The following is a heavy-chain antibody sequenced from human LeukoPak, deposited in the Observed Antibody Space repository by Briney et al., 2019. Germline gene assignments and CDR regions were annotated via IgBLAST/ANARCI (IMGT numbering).Heavy chain of an antibody. Sequence: GGSLRLSCAASGFTFSSYSMNWVRQAPGKGLEWVSSIGSSSSYIYYADSVKGRFTISRDNAKNSLYLQMNSLRAEDTAVYYCARVEGITIFGVVIPYFDYWGQGTLVTVSS. D-gene: IGHD3-3*01. CDR1: GFTFSSYS. J-gene: IGHJ4*02. V-gene: IGHV3-21*01. CDR2: IGSSSSYI. CDR3: ARVEGITIFGVVIPYFDY.